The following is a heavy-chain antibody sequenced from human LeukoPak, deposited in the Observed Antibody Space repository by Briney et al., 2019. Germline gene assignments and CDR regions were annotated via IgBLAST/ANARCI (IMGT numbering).Heavy chain of an antibody. Sequence: GGSLRLSCAASGFSFADYVMSWVRQAPGKGLEWVGRIKSKTDGGTTDYAAPVKGRFTISRDDSKNTLYLQMNSLKTEDTAVYYCTTVRQWPDPYMDVWGQGTTVTVSS. V-gene: IGHV3-15*01. J-gene: IGHJ6*02. CDR1: GFSFADYV. CDR2: IKSKTDGGTT. CDR3: TTVRQWPDPYMDV. D-gene: IGHD6-19*01.